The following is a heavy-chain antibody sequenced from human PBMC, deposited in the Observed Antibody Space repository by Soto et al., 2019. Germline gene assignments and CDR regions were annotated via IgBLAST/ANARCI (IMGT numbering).Heavy chain of an antibody. Sequence: QVQLVQSGAEEKKPGATVKVSCKDSGYTFTSYAMDWVRQAPGQRLEWMGWINAGNGNTKYSQKFQGRLTITRDTTASTAYMELSSLRSEDTAVYYSARGFPLWFDPWGQGTLVTVSS. CDR1: GYTFTSYA. CDR3: ARGFPLWFDP. D-gene: IGHD3-3*01. J-gene: IGHJ5*02. CDR2: INAGNGNT. V-gene: IGHV1-3*05.